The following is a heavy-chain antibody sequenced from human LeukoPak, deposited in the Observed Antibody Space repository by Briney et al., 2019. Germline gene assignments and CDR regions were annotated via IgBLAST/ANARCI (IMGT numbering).Heavy chain of an antibody. CDR3: AKALSSGWYDGDDYFDY. CDR1: GFTFSSYA. V-gene: IGHV3-23*01. D-gene: IGHD6-19*01. Sequence: GGSLRLSCAASGFTFSSYAMSWVRQAPGKGLEWGSAISGSGGSTYYADSVKGRFTISRDNSKNTLYLQMNSLRAEDTAVYYCAKALSSGWYDGDDYFDYWGQGTLVTVSS. J-gene: IGHJ4*02. CDR2: ISGSGGST.